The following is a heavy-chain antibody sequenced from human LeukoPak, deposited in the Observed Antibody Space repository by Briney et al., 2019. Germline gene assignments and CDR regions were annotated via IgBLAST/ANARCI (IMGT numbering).Heavy chain of an antibody. Sequence: PSETLSLTCTVSGGSISSYYWSWIRQPPGKGLEWIGYIYYSGSTNYNPSLKSRVTISVDTSKNQFSLKLSSMTAADTAVYYCARGEYSSSSSYFDYWGQGTLVTVSS. J-gene: IGHJ4*02. CDR2: IYYSGST. CDR3: ARGEYSSSSSYFDY. CDR1: GGSISSYY. D-gene: IGHD6-6*01. V-gene: IGHV4-59*01.